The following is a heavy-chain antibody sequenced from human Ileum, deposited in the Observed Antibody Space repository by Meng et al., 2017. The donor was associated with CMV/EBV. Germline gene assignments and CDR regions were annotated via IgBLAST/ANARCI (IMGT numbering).Heavy chain of an antibody. J-gene: IGHJ4*02. D-gene: IGHD4-23*01. Sequence: QFGSWLKKLGALVKDVCKVSDDKYTYLGLSRGRQAPRQGIEGMGWISAYHGDTKYAEKFQDRVTMTTDTSTTTAYMELTNLRADDTAIYYCVRGTGPMTKVASHPIDSWGQGTLVTVSS. CDR3: VRGTGPMTKVASHPIDS. V-gene: IGHV1-18*01. CDR2: ISAYHGDT. CDR1: DDKYTYLG.